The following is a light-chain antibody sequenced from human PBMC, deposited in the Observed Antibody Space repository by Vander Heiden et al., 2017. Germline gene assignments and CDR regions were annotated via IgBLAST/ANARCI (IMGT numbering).Light chain of an antibody. CDR1: QSISSY. V-gene: IGKV1-39*01. CDR3: QQSYSTPLT. J-gene: IGKJ4*01. CDR2: AAS. Sequence: DPASITCRASQSISSYLNWYQQKPGKAPKLLIYAASSLQSGVPSRFSGSGSGTDFTLTISSLQPEDFATYYCQQSYSTPLTFGGGTKVEIK.